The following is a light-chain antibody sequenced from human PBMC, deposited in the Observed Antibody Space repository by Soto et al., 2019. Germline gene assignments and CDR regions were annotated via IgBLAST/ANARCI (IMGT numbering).Light chain of an antibody. CDR1: QSVSSY. V-gene: IGKV3-11*01. J-gene: IGKJ1*01. CDR3: QQRSNWPRT. CDR2: DAS. Sequence: EIVLTQSPTTLSFSPGERATLSCRASQSVSSYLAWYQHKPGQAPRLLIYDASNWATGMPARFSGSGSGTDFTLTISSLEPEDFAVYYCQQRSNWPRTFGQGTKVDLK.